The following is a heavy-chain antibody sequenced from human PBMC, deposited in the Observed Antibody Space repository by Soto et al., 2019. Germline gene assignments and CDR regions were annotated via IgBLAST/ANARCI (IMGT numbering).Heavy chain of an antibody. CDR2: IWYDGSNK. J-gene: IGHJ6*02. D-gene: IGHD3-10*01. V-gene: IGHV3-33*01. Sequence: PGGSLRLSCAASGFTFSSYGMHWVRQAPGKGLEWVAVIWYDGSNKYYADSVKGRFTISRDNSKNTLYLQMNSLRAEDTAVYYCARDPRDYYGSGRRYYYYYSGMDVWGQGTTVTVSS. CDR1: GFTFSSYG. CDR3: ARDPRDYYGSGRRYYYYYSGMDV.